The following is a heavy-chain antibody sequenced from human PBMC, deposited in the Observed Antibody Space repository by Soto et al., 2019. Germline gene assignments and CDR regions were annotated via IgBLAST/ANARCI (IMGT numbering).Heavy chain of an antibody. Sequence: QVQLLQSGAEMRKPGSSVKVSCKASGDTFSTYTIIWVRQAPGQGLEWMGRIIPMFDITNTAQSFQGRVTITADKSTSTAYLELSTLRSDDTAMYFCTLGSWSAETFDIWGRGTMVTVSS. J-gene: IGHJ3*02. CDR2: IIPMFDIT. D-gene: IGHD6-13*01. CDR3: TLGSWSAETFDI. CDR1: GDTFSTYT. V-gene: IGHV1-69*02.